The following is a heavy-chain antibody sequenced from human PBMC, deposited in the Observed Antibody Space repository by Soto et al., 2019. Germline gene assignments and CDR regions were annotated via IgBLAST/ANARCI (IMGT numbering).Heavy chain of an antibody. CDR2: IRSKAYGGTT. CDR1: GFTIGDYA. Sequence: VQLVESGGGLVKPGRSLRLSCTASGFTIGDYAMSWFRQAPGKGLGWVGFIRSKAYGGTTEYAASVKGRFTISRDDSKSIAYLEMNSLKTEDTAVYYCTRDSGLGYYGMDVWGQGTTVTVSS. J-gene: IGHJ6*02. CDR3: TRDSGLGYYGMDV. D-gene: IGHD3-16*01. V-gene: IGHV3-49*05.